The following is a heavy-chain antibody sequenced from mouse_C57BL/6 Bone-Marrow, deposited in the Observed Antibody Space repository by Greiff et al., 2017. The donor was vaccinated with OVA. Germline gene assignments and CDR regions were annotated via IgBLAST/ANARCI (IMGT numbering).Heavy chain of an antibody. Sequence: EVKLVESGGGLVKPGGSLKLSCAASGFTFSDYGMHWVRQAPEKGLEWVAYISSGSSTIYYADTVKGRFTISRDNAKNTLFLQMTSLRSEDTAMYYCARRLLPSYWYFDVWGTGTTVTVSS. D-gene: IGHD1-1*01. CDR1: GFTFSDYG. V-gene: IGHV5-17*01. J-gene: IGHJ1*03. CDR2: ISSGSSTI. CDR3: ARRLLPSYWYFDV.